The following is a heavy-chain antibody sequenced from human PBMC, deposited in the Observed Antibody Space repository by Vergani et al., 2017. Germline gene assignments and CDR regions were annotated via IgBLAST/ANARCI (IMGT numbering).Heavy chain of an antibody. V-gene: IGHV3-30-3*01. Sequence: QVQLVESGGCVVQPGRSLRLSCAASRFTFSSYTMHWVRQAPGKGLEWVAVISYDGSNKYYADSVKGRFTISRDNSKNTLYLQMNSLRAEDTAVYYCARDSRDGYKDYYYYMDVWGKGTTVTVSS. CDR2: ISYDGSNK. D-gene: IGHD5-24*01. J-gene: IGHJ6*03. CDR3: ARDSRDGYKDYYYYMDV. CDR1: RFTFSSYT.